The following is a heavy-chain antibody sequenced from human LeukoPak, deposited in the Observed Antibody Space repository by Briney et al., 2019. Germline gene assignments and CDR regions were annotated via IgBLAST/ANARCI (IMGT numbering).Heavy chain of an antibody. D-gene: IGHD1-26*01. CDR3: ARRSVSYFRSRGYFDL. V-gene: IGHV4-59*08. J-gene: IGHJ2*01. Sequence: SETLSLTCTVSGGSISSYYWSWLRQPPGKGLEWIVYIYYSGSTNYNPSLKSGVTISVDTSKNQFSLKLSSVTAADTAVYYCARRSVSYFRSRGYFDLWGRGTLVTVSS. CDR2: IYYSGST. CDR1: GGSISSYY.